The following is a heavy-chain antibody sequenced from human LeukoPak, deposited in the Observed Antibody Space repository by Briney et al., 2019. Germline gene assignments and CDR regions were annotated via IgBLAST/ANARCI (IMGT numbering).Heavy chain of an antibody. V-gene: IGHV4-59*01. CDR1: DGSIDRYY. CDR3: ARMYYDFWSGKPYYFDY. CDR2: IHYSGTT. Sequence: PSETLSLTCTVADGSIDRYYWSWVRQPPGKGLEWIGYIHYSGTTNYNPSLKSRVTISVDTSKNQFSLKLSSVTAADTAVYYCARMYYDFWSGKPYYFDYWGQGTLVTVSS. J-gene: IGHJ4*02. D-gene: IGHD3-3*01.